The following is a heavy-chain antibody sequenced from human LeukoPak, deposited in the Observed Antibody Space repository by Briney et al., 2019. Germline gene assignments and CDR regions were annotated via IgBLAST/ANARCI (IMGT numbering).Heavy chain of an antibody. V-gene: IGHV3-53*04. CDR3: ARVYCGGDCYDPSRSYFDY. J-gene: IGHJ4*02. D-gene: IGHD2-21*02. CDR2: IYSGGST. Sequence: GGSLRLSCAASGFTVSSNYMSWVRQAPGKGLEWVSVIYSGGSTYYADSVKGRFTISRHNSKNTLYLQMDSLRAEDTAVYYCARVYCGGDCYDPSRSYFDYWGQGTLVTVSS. CDR1: GFTVSSNY.